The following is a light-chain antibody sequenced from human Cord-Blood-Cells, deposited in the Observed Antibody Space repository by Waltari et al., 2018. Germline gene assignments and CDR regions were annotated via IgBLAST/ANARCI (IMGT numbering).Light chain of an antibody. CDR1: QSVSSSY. CDR3: QQYGSSPGFT. Sequence: EIVLTQSPGTLSLSPGERATLSCRASQSVSSSYLAWYQQKPGQAPRLLLYGASSRATGIPDRVSGSGSVTDFTLTISRLDPEDFAVYYCQQYGSSPGFTFGPGTKVDIK. V-gene: IGKV3-20*01. J-gene: IGKJ3*01. CDR2: GAS.